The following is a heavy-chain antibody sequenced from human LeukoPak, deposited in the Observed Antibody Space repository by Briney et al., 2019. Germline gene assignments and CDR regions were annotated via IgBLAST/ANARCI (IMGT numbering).Heavy chain of an antibody. D-gene: IGHD3-9*01. CDR2: IRYDGADK. J-gene: IGHJ4*02. Sequence: GSLRLSCAASGFTFRTFGMHWVRQAPGKGLEWVAFIRYDGADKFYADSVKGRFTISRDNSKNTAYLQMNSLRAEDTAVYYCAKTTYYDILTGYQRTFYFDYWGQGTLVTVSS. CDR3: AKTTYYDILTGYQRTFYFDY. V-gene: IGHV3-30*02. CDR1: GFTFRTFG.